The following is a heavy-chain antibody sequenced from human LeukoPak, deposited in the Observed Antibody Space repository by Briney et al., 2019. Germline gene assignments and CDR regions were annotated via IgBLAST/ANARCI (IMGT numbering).Heavy chain of an antibody. CDR2: IKQDGSEK. D-gene: IGHD6-6*01. CDR1: GFTFSSYW. J-gene: IGHJ4*02. V-gene: IGHV3-7*01. CDR3: ARENIAARPHHFDY. Sequence: GGSLRLSCAASGFTFSSYWMSWVRQAPGKGLEWVANIKQDGSEKYYVDSVKGRFTISRGNAKNSLYLQMNSLRAEDTAVYYCARENIAARPHHFDYWGQGTLVTVSS.